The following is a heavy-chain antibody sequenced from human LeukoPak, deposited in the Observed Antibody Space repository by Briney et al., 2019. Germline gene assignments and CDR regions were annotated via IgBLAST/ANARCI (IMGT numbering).Heavy chain of an antibody. CDR1: GFTFSRHW. Sequence: PGGSLRLSCGASGFTFSRHWLHWVRQAPGKGLVWVSRINGDGSDTSYADSVKGRFTVSRDNAKNTLYLQMNSLRADDTAVYYCVVHCSSATCSDYWGQGTLVTVPS. J-gene: IGHJ4*02. CDR2: INGDGSDT. D-gene: IGHD2-2*01. V-gene: IGHV3-74*01. CDR3: VVHCSSATCSDY.